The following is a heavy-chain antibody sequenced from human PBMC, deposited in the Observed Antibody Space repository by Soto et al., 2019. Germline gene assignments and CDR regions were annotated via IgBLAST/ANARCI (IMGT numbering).Heavy chain of an antibody. Sequence: ASVKVSCKASGYTFTSYDINWMRQATGQGFEWMGWMNPNSGNTGYAQKFQGRVTMTRDNSITTAYMEVSSLRSEDTAIYYCLRGLYKGSWPTPYRFEVWGQGTQVTVSS. CDR2: MNPNSGNT. D-gene: IGHD1-20*01. CDR1: GYTFTSYD. CDR3: LRGLYKGSWPTPYRFEV. V-gene: IGHV1-8*01. J-gene: IGHJ4*02.